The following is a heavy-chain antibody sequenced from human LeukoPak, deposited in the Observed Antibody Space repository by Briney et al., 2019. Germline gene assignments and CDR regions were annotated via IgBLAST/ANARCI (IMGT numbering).Heavy chain of an antibody. CDR3: ATTRDRLDAFDI. D-gene: IGHD6-25*01. J-gene: IGHJ3*02. CDR2: IYYSGST. V-gene: IGHV4-59*01. CDR1: GGSISSYY. Sequence: SETLSLTCTVSGGSISSYYWSWLRQPPGKGLEGVGYIYYSGSTNYNPSLKSRVTISVDTSKNQFSLKLSSVTAADTAVYYCATTRDRLDAFDIWGQGTMVTVSS.